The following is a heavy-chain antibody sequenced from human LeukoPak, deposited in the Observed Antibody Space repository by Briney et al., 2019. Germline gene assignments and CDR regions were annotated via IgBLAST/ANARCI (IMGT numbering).Heavy chain of an antibody. V-gene: IGHV3-30*18. CDR2: ISYDGSNK. J-gene: IGHJ1*01. Sequence: GGSLRLSCAASGFTFSSYGMHWVRQAPGKGLEWVAVISYDGSNKYYADSVKGRFTISRDNSKNTLYLQMNSLRAEDTAVYYCAKEKSVVVVAAEYFQHWGQGTLVTVSS. CDR1: GFTFSSYG. CDR3: AKEKSVVVVAAEYFQH. D-gene: IGHD2-15*01.